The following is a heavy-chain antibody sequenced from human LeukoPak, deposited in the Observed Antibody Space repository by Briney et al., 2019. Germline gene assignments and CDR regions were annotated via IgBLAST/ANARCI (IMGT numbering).Heavy chain of an antibody. CDR2: IYHSGST. J-gene: IGHJ4*02. V-gene: IGHV4-34*01. CDR3: AREPSGYAFDY. D-gene: IGHD5-12*01. Sequence: SETLSLTCAVYGGSFSGYYWSWIRQPPGKGLEWIGSIYHSGSTYYNPSLKSRVTISVDTSKNQFSLKLSSVTAADTAVYYCAREPSGYAFDYWGQGTLVTVSS. CDR1: GGSFSGYY.